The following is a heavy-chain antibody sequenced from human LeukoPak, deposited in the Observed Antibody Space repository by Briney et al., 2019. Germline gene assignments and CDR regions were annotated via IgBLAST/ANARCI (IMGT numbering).Heavy chain of an antibody. CDR1: GFTFSSYA. V-gene: IGHV3-23*01. J-gene: IGHJ4*02. CDR2: ISGSGGST. Sequence: GGSLRLSCAASGFTFSSYAMSWVRQAPGKGLEWVSAISGSGGSTYYADSVKGRFTISRDNSKNTLYLQMNSLRAEDTAVYYCARDRQSYYDSSGYRGWGQGTLVTVSS. CDR3: ARDRQSYYDSSGYRG. D-gene: IGHD3-22*01.